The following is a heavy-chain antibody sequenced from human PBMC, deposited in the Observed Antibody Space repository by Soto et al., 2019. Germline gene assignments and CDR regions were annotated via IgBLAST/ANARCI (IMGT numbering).Heavy chain of an antibody. Sequence: GASVKVYCKASGGTFSSYAISWVRQAPGQGLEWMGGIIPIFVTANYAQKFQVRVTITADESTSTAYMELSSLRSEDTAVYYCARGKGVGATMAMDYWGQGTLVTVSS. CDR2: IIPIFVTA. D-gene: IGHD1-26*01. J-gene: IGHJ4*02. CDR3: ARGKGVGATMAMDY. V-gene: IGHV1-69*01. CDR1: GGTFSSYA.